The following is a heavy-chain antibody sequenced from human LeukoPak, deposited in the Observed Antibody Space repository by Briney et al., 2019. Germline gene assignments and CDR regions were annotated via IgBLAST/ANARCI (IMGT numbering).Heavy chain of an antibody. V-gene: IGHV3-23*01. CDR2: ISDSGGST. CDR1: GFTFSSYA. CDR3: AKVSGSSWHGGAFDI. Sequence: GGSLRLSCAASGFTFSSYAMSWVRQAPGKGLEWVSAISDSGGSTYYADSVKGRFSISRDNSKNTLYLQMNSLRAEDTAVYYCAKVSGSSWHGGAFDIWGQGTMVTVSS. J-gene: IGHJ3*02. D-gene: IGHD6-13*01.